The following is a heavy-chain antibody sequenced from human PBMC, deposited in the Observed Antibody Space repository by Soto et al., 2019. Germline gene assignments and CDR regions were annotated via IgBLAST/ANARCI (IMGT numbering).Heavy chain of an antibody. CDR1: GFTFSNAW. V-gene: IGHV3-15*07. D-gene: IGHD3-22*01. Sequence: GGSLRLSCAASGFTFSNAWMNWVRQAPGKGLEWVGRIKSKTDGGTTDYAAPVKGRFTISRDDSKNTLYLQMNSLKTEDTAVYYCTTDLPYDSSGYYLVSVYWGQGTLVTVSS. CDR2: IKSKTDGGTT. J-gene: IGHJ4*02. CDR3: TTDLPYDSSGYYLVSVY.